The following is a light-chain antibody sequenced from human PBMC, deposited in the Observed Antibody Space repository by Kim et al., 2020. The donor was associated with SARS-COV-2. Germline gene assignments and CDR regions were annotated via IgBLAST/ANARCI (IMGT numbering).Light chain of an antibody. CDR1: SGKIVVNY. CDR2: EDR. V-gene: IGLV6-57*03. CDR3: QSYDENSWV. Sequence: TETIACNRSSGKIVVNYVQWYEQRPGSVPTIVIYEDRQRPSGVPDRFSGSIDGDSNSASLTISELRTEDEAECYCQSYDENSWVFGGGTKVTVL. J-gene: IGLJ3*02.